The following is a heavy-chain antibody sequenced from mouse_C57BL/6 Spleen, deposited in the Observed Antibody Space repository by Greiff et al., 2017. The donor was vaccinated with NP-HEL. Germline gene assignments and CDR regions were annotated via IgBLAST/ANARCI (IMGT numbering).Heavy chain of an antibody. CDR1: GFTFSSYA. J-gene: IGHJ3*01. D-gene: IGHD3-2*02. CDR2: ISDGGSYT. CDR3: ARRDSSGYEFAY. V-gene: IGHV5-4*03. Sequence: EVQLVESGGGLVKPGGSLKLSCAASGFTFSSYAMSWVRQTPEKRLEWVATISDGGSYTYYPDNVKGRFTISRDNAKNNLYLQMSHLKSEDTAMYYCARRDSSGYEFAYWGQGTLVTVSA.